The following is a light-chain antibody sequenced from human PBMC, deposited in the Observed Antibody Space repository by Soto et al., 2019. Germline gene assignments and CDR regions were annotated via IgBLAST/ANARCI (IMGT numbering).Light chain of an antibody. Sequence: AIQLTQSPSCLSASVGDRVTVTYRASQGISSALAWFQQKPGKAPKLLIYDASSLESGVPSRFSGSGSGTDVTLTISSLQPEDFATYYCQQFNSYPQGFGQGTKLEIK. CDR3: QQFNSYPQG. CDR1: QGISSA. V-gene: IGKV1-13*02. J-gene: IGKJ2*03. CDR2: DAS.